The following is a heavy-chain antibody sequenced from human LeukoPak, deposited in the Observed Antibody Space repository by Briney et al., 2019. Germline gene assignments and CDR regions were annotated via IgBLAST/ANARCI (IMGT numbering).Heavy chain of an antibody. J-gene: IGHJ4*02. CDR3: AAFATSNAQWANFDF. CDR1: GLTLGSSG. Sequence: GGSLTLSWAASGLTLGSSGASWARQPPGKGLEWVSSISGGGTYIHYADSVKGRFTISRDNAKNSLYLQVNSLRAEDTAVYYCAAFATSNAQWANFDFWGQGTLVTVSS. V-gene: IGHV3-21*01. D-gene: IGHD1-1*01. CDR2: ISGGGTYI.